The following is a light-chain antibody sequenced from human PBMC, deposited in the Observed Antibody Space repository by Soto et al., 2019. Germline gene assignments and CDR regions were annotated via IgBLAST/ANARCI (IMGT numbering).Light chain of an antibody. CDR2: GAS. CDR1: QSIGSR. V-gene: IGKV1-9*01. J-gene: IGKJ5*01. CDR3: QQYNSYLIT. Sequence: DIQMTQSPSSLSPSVGDRVTITCRASQSIGSRLNWYQQKPGSAPKLLIFGASTLESGVPSRFSGSGSGTEFTLTISSLQPDDFATYYCQQYNSYLITFGQGTRLEI.